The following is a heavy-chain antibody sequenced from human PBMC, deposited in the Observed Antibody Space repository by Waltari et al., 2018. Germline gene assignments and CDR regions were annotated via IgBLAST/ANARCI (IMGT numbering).Heavy chain of an antibody. V-gene: IGHV3-30*01. Sequence: GFTFSSYAMHWVRQAPGKGLEWVAVISYDGSNKYYADSVKGRFTISRDNSKNTLYLQMNSLRAEDTAVYYCARTANCTNGVCPQYYFDYWGQGTLVTVSS. CDR2: ISYDGSNK. D-gene: IGHD2-8*01. CDR3: ARTANCTNGVCPQYYFDY. J-gene: IGHJ4*02. CDR1: GFTFSSYA.